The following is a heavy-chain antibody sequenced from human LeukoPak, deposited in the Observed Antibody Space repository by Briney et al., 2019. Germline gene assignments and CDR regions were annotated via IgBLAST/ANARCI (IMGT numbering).Heavy chain of an antibody. Sequence: ASVKVSCMASVGTFNNYAISWVRQAPGQGLEWVGRIVPILGIANYAQEFQGRLIITADKATSSAYMELSSLRSEDTAVYDCARDQGDNSYGYYAIWYAFDVWGQGTMVTVSS. D-gene: IGHD5-18*01. CDR2: IVPILGIA. CDR3: ARDQGDNSYGYYAIWYAFDV. J-gene: IGHJ3*01. V-gene: IGHV1-69*04. CDR1: VGTFNNYA.